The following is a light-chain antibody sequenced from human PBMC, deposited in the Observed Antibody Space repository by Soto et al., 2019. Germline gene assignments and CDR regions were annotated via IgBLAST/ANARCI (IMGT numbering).Light chain of an antibody. CDR3: QQYGSSKWT. CDR1: QRVSASS. V-gene: IGKV3-20*01. CDR2: AAS. J-gene: IGKJ1*01. Sequence: EIVLTQSPGTLSLSPGERATLSCRASQRVSASSLAWYQQKPGQAPRLLIHAASTRATGIPERFSASGSATDFTLTISRLEPEDFAMYFCQQYGSSKWTFGQGTKV.